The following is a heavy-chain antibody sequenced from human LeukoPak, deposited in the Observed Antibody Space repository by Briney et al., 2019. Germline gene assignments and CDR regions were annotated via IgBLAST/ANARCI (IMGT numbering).Heavy chain of an antibody. D-gene: IGHD3-22*01. Sequence: GGSLRLSCAASGFTFSSYAMSWVRQAPGKGLEWVSAISGSGGSTYYADSVKGRFTISRDNSKNTLYLQMNSLRAEDTAVYYCAKGSYYDSSGSFYFDYWGQGTLVTVSS. CDR2: ISGSGGST. J-gene: IGHJ4*02. CDR1: GFTFSSYA. CDR3: AKGSYYDSSGSFYFDY. V-gene: IGHV3-23*01.